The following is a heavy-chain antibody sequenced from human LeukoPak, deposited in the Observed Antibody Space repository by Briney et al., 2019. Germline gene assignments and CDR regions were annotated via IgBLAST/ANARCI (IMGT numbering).Heavy chain of an antibody. D-gene: IGHD5-18*01. CDR2: ISSSSSTI. Sequence: GGSLXLSCAASGFTFSSYAMSWVRQAPGKGLEWVSYISSSSSTIYYADSVKGRFTISRDSAKNSLFLQMNSLTAEDTALYYCARGAMGDYYFDYWGRGILVTVSS. J-gene: IGHJ4*02. CDR1: GFTFSSYA. V-gene: IGHV3-48*01. CDR3: ARGAMGDYYFDY.